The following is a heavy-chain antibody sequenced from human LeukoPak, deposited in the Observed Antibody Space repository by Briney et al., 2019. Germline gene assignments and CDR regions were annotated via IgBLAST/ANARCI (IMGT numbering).Heavy chain of an antibody. D-gene: IGHD2-2*01. CDR1: GGSISSYY. Sequence: SETLSLTCTVSGGSISSYYWSWIRQPAGKGLEWIGRIYTSGSTNYNPSLKSRVTMSVDTSKNQFSLKLSSVTAADTAVYYCARARAIVVVPAASYYYYMDVWGKGTTVTVSS. J-gene: IGHJ6*03. V-gene: IGHV4-4*07. CDR3: ARARAIVVVPAASYYYYMDV. CDR2: IYTSGST.